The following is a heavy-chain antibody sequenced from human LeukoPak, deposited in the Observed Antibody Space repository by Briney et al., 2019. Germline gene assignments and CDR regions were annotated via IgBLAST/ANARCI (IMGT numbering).Heavy chain of an antibody. Sequence: GGSLRLSCAASGFTFSNYWMHWVRQAPGKGLVWVSHSNSDGTDTRYADSVKGRFTVSRDNARNTLYLQMNSLRAEDTAVYYCARDRVGYGIDYWGQGTLATVSS. D-gene: IGHD5-18*01. CDR1: GFTFSNYW. V-gene: IGHV3-74*01. CDR3: ARDRVGYGIDY. J-gene: IGHJ4*02. CDR2: SNSDGTDT.